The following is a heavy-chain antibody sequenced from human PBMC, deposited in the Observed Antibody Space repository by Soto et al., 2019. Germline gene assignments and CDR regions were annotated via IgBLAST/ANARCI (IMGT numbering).Heavy chain of an antibody. D-gene: IGHD3-22*01. CDR2: ISYDGSNK. J-gene: IGHJ4*02. CDR1: GFTFSSYG. Sequence: GSLRLSCAASGFTFSSYGMHWVRQAPGKRLEWVAVISYDGSNKYYADSVKGRFTISRDNSKNTLYLQMNSLRAEDTAVYYCAKGVYYGSSGYYGYWGQGTLVTVSS. V-gene: IGHV3-30*18. CDR3: AKGVYYGSSGYYGY.